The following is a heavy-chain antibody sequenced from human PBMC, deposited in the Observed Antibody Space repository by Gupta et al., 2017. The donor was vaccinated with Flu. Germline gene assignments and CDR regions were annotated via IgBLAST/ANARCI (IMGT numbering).Heavy chain of an antibody. CDR1: W. J-gene: IGHJ4*02. V-gene: IGHV3-15*01. CDR3: TTAHYYDSSGYGFDY. CDR2: IKTKIDGGTT. Sequence: WMSWVRQAPGKGLEWVGRIKTKIDGGTTDYAAPVKGRFTISRDASKNTLFLQMSSLKTEDTAVYYCTTAHYYDSSGYGFDYWGQGTLVTVSS. D-gene: IGHD3-22*01.